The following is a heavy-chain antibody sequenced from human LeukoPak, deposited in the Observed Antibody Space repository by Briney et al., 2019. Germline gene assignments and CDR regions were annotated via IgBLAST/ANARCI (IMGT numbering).Heavy chain of an antibody. D-gene: IGHD2-15*01. CDR2: IKQDGSEK. CDR1: GFTFSSYW. CDR3: ARGGRTDNNYYYYYMDV. V-gene: IGHV3-7*01. J-gene: IGHJ6*03. Sequence: GGSLRLSCAASGFTFSSYWMSWVRQAPGKGLEWVANIKQDGSEKYYVDSVKGRFTISRDNAKNSLYLQMNSLRAEDTAVYYCARGGRTDNNYYYYYMDVWGKGTTVTASS.